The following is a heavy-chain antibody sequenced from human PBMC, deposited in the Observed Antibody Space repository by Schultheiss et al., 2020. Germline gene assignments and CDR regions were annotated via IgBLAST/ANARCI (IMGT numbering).Heavy chain of an antibody. CDR3: AKDTFLEWFDH. V-gene: IGHV4-31*11. D-gene: IGHD3-3*02. CDR1: GGSFSGYY. J-gene: IGHJ5*02. CDR2: IYYSGST. Sequence: LRLSCAVYGGSFSGYYWSWIRQHPGKGLEWIGYIYYSGSTYYNPSLKSRVTISVDTSKNQFSLKLSSVTAADTAVYYCAKDTFLEWFDHRGQGTLVTVSS.